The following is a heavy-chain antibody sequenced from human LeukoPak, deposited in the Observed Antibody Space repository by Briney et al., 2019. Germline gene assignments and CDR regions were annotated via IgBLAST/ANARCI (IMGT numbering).Heavy chain of an antibody. J-gene: IGHJ4*02. CDR1: GFTFRRYG. CDR3: ARDPATVVTHFDS. Sequence: PGGSLRLSCAASGFTFRRYGMHWVRQAPGKGLEWVALIWYDGSKQSYTDSVRGRFTISRDDSKNTLYLQMNSLRDEDTAVYYCARDPATVVTHFDSWGQGTLVTASS. D-gene: IGHD4-23*01. CDR2: IWYDGSKQ. V-gene: IGHV3-33*01.